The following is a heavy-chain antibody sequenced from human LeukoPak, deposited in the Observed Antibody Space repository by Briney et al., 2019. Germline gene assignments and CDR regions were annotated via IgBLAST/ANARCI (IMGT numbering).Heavy chain of an antibody. J-gene: IGHJ3*02. Sequence: SEALSLTCTVSGGSISSGGYYWSWIRQHPGKGLEWIGYIYYSGSTYYNPSLKSRVTISVDTSKNQFSLKLSSVTAADTAVYYCARVSYYDILTGYSPDAFDIWGQGTMVTVSS. CDR1: GGSISSGGYY. V-gene: IGHV4-31*03. CDR2: IYYSGST. D-gene: IGHD3-9*01. CDR3: ARVSYYDILTGYSPDAFDI.